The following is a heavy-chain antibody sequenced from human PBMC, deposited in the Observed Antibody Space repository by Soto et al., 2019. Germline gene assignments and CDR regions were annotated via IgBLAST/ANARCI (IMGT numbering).Heavy chain of an antibody. CDR3: ARDDDLPDNGLDH. D-gene: IGHD1-1*01. V-gene: IGHV3-33*01. Sequence: QVQLVESGGGVVQPGRSLRLSCAASGFRFSNYGMHWVRQAPGKGLEWLAVIVADGTGLHYADSVRGRFTISRDNSKNTLYLQLTSLGADYTSIYFCARDDDLPDNGLDHWRKGTLVTVSS. CDR2: IVADGTGL. CDR1: GFRFSNYG. J-gene: IGHJ4*02.